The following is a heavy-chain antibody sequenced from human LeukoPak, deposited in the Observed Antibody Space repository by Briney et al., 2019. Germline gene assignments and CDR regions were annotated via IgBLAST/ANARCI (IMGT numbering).Heavy chain of an antibody. D-gene: IGHD3-10*01. V-gene: IGHV4-30-4*01. CDR1: GGSISSGDYY. CDR3: ARSDRDYGSGSYYTPSLEY. J-gene: IGHJ4*02. CDR2: IYYSGST. Sequence: SQTLSLTCTVSGGSISSGDYYWSWIRQPPGKGLEWIGYIYYSGSTYYNPCLKSRVTVSVDTSKNQFSLKLSSVTAADTAVYYCARSDRDYGSGSYYTPSLEYWGQGTLVTVSS.